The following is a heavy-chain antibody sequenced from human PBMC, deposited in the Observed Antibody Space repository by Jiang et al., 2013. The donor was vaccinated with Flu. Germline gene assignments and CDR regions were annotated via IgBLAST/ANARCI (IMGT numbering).Heavy chain of an antibody. CDR2: IYPGDSDT. V-gene: IGHV5-51*03. CDR1: GYSFAAYW. D-gene: IGHD2-15*01. Sequence: GAEVKKPGESLQISCQGFGYSFAAYWIGWVRQMPGKGLEWMGIIYPGDSDTRYSPSFQGQVTISADKSISTAYLQWSSLKASDTAMYYCARLGGNDCSGGSCYLNWFDPWGQGTLVTVSS. J-gene: IGHJ5*02. CDR3: ARLGGNDCSGGSCYLNWFDP.